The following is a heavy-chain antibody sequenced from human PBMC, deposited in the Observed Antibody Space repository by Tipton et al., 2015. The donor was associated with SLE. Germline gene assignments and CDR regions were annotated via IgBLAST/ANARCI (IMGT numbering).Heavy chain of an antibody. J-gene: IGHJ4*02. CDR3: ARREFLEWLAFDY. CDR2: IYYSGST. CDR1: GGSISSSSYY. D-gene: IGHD3-3*01. V-gene: IGHV4-39*07. Sequence: LRLSCTVSGGSISSSSYYWGWIRQPPGKGLEWIGSIYYSGSTNYNPSLKSRVTISVDTSKNQFSLKLSSVTAADTAVYYCARREFLEWLAFDYWGQGTLVTVSS.